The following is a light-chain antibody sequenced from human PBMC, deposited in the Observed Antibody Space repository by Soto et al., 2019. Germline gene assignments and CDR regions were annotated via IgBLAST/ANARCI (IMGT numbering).Light chain of an antibody. CDR3: GSNTSTSALYV. CDR2: DVS. V-gene: IGLV2-14*03. CDR1: SSDIGGYNY. Sequence: QSALTQPASVSGSPGQSITISCTGTSSDIGGYNYVSWYQQLPGKVPKLIIYDVSNRPSGVSDRFSGSKSGNAASLTLSGLHADDDAYYYCGSNTSTSALYVFGTGTKVTVL. J-gene: IGLJ1*01.